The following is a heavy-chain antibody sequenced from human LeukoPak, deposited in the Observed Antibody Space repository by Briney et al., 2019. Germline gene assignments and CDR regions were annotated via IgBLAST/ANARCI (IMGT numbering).Heavy chain of an antibody. Sequence: ASVKVSCKASGYTFTSYGISWVRQAPGQGLEWMGWISAYNGNTNYAQKLQGRVTMTTDTSTSTASMELRSLRSDDTAVYYCAREGVGARSSYYFDYWGQGTLVTVSS. D-gene: IGHD1-26*01. J-gene: IGHJ4*02. V-gene: IGHV1-18*01. CDR1: GYTFTSYG. CDR2: ISAYNGNT. CDR3: AREGVGARSSYYFDY.